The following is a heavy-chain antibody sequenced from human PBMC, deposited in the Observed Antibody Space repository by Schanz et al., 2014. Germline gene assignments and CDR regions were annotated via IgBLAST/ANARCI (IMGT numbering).Heavy chain of an antibody. J-gene: IGHJ3*02. CDR3: ARVHIATYHYNSPGAFDI. D-gene: IGHD3-10*01. V-gene: IGHV1-18*01. CDR1: GYIFGSHG. Sequence: QVQLVQSGSEVRKPGASVKVSCKASGYIFGSHGMTWVRQAPGQGPELMGWINAHTGNTQYAQKFQGRVNMTRNTVTTTVHLELTRLRTDDTAIYYCARVHIATYHYNSPGAFDIWGQGTRVNCSS. CDR2: INAHTGNT.